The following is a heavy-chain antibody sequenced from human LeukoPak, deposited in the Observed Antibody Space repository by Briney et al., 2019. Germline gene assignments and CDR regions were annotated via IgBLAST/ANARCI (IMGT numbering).Heavy chain of an antibody. CDR2: IYYSGST. CDR1: GYSISSNNW. D-gene: IGHD5-24*01. Sequence: PSDTLSLTCAVSGYSISSNNWWAWIRQPPGKGLEWIGYIYYSGSTNYNPSLKSRVTISVDTSKNQFSLKLSSVTAADTAVYYCAGRLWRRDGYNLSAFDIWGQGTMVTVSS. J-gene: IGHJ3*02. CDR3: AGRLWRRDGYNLSAFDI. V-gene: IGHV4-28*01.